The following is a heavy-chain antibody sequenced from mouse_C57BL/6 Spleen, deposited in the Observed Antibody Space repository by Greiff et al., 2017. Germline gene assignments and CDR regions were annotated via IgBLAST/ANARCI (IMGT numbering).Heavy chain of an antibody. J-gene: IGHJ1*03. Sequence: DVQLVESGGGLVQPGGSMKLSCAASGFTFSDAWMDWVRQSPEKGLEWVAEIRNKANNPATYYAESVKGRITISRDDSKSSVYLHMNSLRAEDTGIYYCTRGDPLYFDGWGTGTTVTVSS. D-gene: IGHD2-13*01. CDR1: GFTFSDAW. CDR2: IRNKANNPAT. V-gene: IGHV6-6*01. CDR3: TRGDPLYFDG.